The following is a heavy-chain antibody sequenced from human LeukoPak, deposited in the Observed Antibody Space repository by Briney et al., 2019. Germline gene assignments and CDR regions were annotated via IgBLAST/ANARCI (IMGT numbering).Heavy chain of an antibody. CDR2: IIPILGIA. CDR3: ARGEQWLRPYDY. D-gene: IGHD5-12*01. V-gene: IGHV1-69*02. J-gene: IGHJ4*02. CDR1: GGTFSSYT. Sequence: SVKVSCKASGGTFSSYTISWVRQVPGQGLEWMGRIIPILGIANYAQKFQGRVTITADKSTSTAYMELSSLRSEDTAVYYCARGEQWLRPYDYWGQGTLVTVSS.